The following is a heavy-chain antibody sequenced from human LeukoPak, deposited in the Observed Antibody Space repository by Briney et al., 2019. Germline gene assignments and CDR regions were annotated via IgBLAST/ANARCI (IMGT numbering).Heavy chain of an antibody. V-gene: IGHV1-2*04. CDR3: ARLWFGDGSDAFDI. CDR1: GYTFTGCY. D-gene: IGHD3-10*01. J-gene: IGHJ3*02. Sequence: ASVKVSCKASGYTFTGCYMHWVRQAPGQGLEWMGWINPNSGGTNYAQKFQGWVTMTRDTSISTAYMELSRLRSDDTAVYYCARLWFGDGSDAFDIWGQGTMFTVSS. CDR2: INPNSGGT.